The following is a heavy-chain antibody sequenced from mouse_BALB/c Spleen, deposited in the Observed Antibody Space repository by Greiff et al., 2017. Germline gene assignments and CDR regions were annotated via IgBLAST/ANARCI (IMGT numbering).Heavy chain of an antibody. CDR1: GYSITSDYA. J-gene: IGHJ3*01. CDR3: ARSRRWFAY. V-gene: IGHV3-2*02. CDR2: ISYSGST. Sequence: EVKLQESGPGLVKPSQSLSLTCTVTGYSITSDYAWNWIRQFPGNKLEWMGYISYSGSTSYNPSLKSRISITRDTSKNQFFLQLNSVTTEDTATYYCARSRRWFAYWGQGTLVTVSA.